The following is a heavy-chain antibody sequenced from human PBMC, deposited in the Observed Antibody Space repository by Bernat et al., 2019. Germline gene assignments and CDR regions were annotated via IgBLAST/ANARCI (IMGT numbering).Heavy chain of an antibody. D-gene: IGHD2-8*01. CDR3: ARHNGVLRPADL. CDR1: GGSISSYY. CDR2: IYYSGST. V-gene: IGHV4-59*01. J-gene: IGHJ4*02. Sequence: QVQLQESGPGLVKPSETLSLTCTVSGGSISSYYWSWIRQPPGKGLEWIGYIYYSGSTTYNPSLKSRVTMSVDTSKNQFSLKLSSVTAADTAVYYCARHNGVLRPADLWGQGTLVTVSS.